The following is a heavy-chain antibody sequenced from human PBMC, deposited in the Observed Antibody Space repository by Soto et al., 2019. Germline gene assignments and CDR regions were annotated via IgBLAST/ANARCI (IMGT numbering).Heavy chain of an antibody. CDR2: ISGSGGST. D-gene: IGHD2-15*01. V-gene: IGHV3-23*01. J-gene: IGHJ5*02. CDR1: GFTFSSYA. Sequence: EVQLLESGGGLVQPGGSLRLSCAASGFTFSSYAMSWVRQAPGKGLEWVSAISGSGGSTYYADSVKGRFTISRDNSKNTLYLQMNSLRAEDTAVYYCAKDLFGVVVVAATQNWFDPWGQGTLVTVSS. CDR3: AKDLFGVVVVAATQNWFDP.